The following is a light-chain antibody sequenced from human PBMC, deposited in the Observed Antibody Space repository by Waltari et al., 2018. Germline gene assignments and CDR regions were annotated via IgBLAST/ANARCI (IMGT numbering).Light chain of an antibody. J-gene: IGKJ1*01. CDR3: QNHERLPAT. Sequence: EVVLTQSPGTLSLSPGERATLSCRASQSIGRYLVWYHQRPGQAPRLLIYAASTRATGIPDRFSGSGSGTDFTLTISRLEPEDFAVYYCQNHERLPATFGQGTKVEIK. CDR2: AAS. CDR1: QSIGRY. V-gene: IGKV3-20*01.